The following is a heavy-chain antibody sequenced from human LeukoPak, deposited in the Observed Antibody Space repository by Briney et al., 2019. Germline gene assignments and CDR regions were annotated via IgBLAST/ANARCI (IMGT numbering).Heavy chain of an antibody. CDR1: GFTFSDYY. Sequence: GGSLRLSCAASGFTFSDYYMSWIRQAPGKGLEWVSYISSSGSTIYYADSVKGRFTISRDNAKNSLYLQMNSLRAEDTAVYCCARHQGSGWYQIWFDPWGQGTLVTVSS. D-gene: IGHD6-19*01. V-gene: IGHV3-11*01. J-gene: IGHJ5*02. CDR3: ARHQGSGWYQIWFDP. CDR2: ISSSGSTI.